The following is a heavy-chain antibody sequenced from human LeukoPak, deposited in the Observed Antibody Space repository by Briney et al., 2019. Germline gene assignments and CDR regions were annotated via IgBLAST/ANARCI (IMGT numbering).Heavy chain of an antibody. D-gene: IGHD5-18*01. CDR2: ISAYNGNT. J-gene: IGHJ4*02. CDR1: GYTFTSYG. Sequence: ASVKVSCKASGYTFTSYGISWVRQAPGQGLEWMGWISAYNGNTNYAQKLQGRVTMTTDTSTSTAYMELRSLRSDDTAVYYCARADLKTLWTPRAVGFDYWGQGTLVTVSS. CDR3: ARADLKTLWTPRAVGFDY. V-gene: IGHV1-18*01.